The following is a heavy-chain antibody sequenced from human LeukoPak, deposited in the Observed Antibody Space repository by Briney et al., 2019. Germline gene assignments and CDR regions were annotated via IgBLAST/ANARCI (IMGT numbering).Heavy chain of an antibody. V-gene: IGHV1-2*02. D-gene: IGHD6-13*01. J-gene: IGHJ5*02. CDR1: GYTFTGYY. CDR2: INPNSGGT. CDR3: ARPSPGSGYSSSWYGGFDP. Sequence: ASVKVSCKASGYTFTGYYMHWVRQAPGQGLEWMGWINPNSGGTNYAQKFQGRVTMTRDTSISTACMELSRLRSDDTAVYYCARPSPGSGYSSSWYGGFDPWGQGTLVTVSS.